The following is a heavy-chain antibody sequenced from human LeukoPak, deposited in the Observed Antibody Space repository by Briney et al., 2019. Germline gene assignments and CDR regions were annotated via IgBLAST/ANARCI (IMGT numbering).Heavy chain of an antibody. J-gene: IGHJ4*02. CDR2: ISGRGGST. CDR1: GITFSSYA. D-gene: IGHD1-26*01. Sequence: GGSLRLSCAASGITFSSYAMTWVRQAPGRGLEWVSAISGRGGSTFYADSVKGRFTISRDNSKNTLYLQMNSLRAEDTAVYFCAKSQDGGRLFHFDYWGQGTLVTVSS. V-gene: IGHV3-23*01. CDR3: AKSQDGGRLFHFDY.